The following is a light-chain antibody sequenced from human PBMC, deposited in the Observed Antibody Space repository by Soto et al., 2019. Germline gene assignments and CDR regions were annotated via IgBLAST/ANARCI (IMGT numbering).Light chain of an antibody. Sequence: EIVLTQSPGTLSLSPGERATLSCRASESVSSSYLAWYQQSPGQAPRLLIYGASNRATGIPDRFSGSGSGTDFTLTISRLEPEDSAVYYCQQYGSSPTWTFGQGTKVDI. J-gene: IGKJ1*01. CDR3: QQYGSSPTWT. CDR2: GAS. V-gene: IGKV3-20*01. CDR1: ESVSSSY.